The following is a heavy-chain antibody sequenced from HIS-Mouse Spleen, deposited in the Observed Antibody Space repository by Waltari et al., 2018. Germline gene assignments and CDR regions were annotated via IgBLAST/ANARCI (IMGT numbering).Heavy chain of an antibody. V-gene: IGHV1-2*02. D-gene: IGHD6-6*01. J-gene: IGHJ3*02. CDR3: ARVSWVQTRVQYEYSSSYDAFDI. CDR2: VNPNRGGT. Sequence: QVQLVQSGAEVKKPGASVKVSCKASGYTFTGYYMHWVRQAPGQGLEWMGWVNPNRGGTNYAQKFQGRVTMTRDTSISTAYMELSRLRSDDTAVYYWARVSWVQTRVQYEYSSSYDAFDIWGQGTMVTVSS. CDR1: GYTFTGYY.